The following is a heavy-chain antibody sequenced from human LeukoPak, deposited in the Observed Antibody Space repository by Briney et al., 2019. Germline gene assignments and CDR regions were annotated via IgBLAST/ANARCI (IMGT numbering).Heavy chain of an antibody. D-gene: IGHD2-2*01. J-gene: IGHJ6*02. CDR1: GFTFSDYY. CDR3: ARLAGYCSSTGCFYYYYYSMDV. CDR2: ISSSGSTI. Sequence: GGSLRLSCAASGFTFSDYYMSWIRQAPGKGLEWVSYISSSGSTIYYADSVKGRFTISRDNAKNSLYLQMNSLRAEDTAVYYCARLAGYCSSTGCFYYYYYSMDVWGQGTTVTVSS. V-gene: IGHV3-11*01.